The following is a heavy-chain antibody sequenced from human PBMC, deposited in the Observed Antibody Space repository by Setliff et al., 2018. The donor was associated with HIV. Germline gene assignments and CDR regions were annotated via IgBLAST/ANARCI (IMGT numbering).Heavy chain of an antibody. CDR2: ISASRSFI. CDR3: ARDLHWAFDS. Sequence: PGGSLRLSCAASGFTFSSYSMNWVRQAPGKGLEWVSYISASRSFILYADSVKGRFTISRDNADNSLYLQMNSLRAEDTAVYYCARDLHWAFDSWGQGTLVTVSS. CDR1: GFTFSSYS. D-gene: IGHD7-27*01. J-gene: IGHJ4*02. V-gene: IGHV3-48*01.